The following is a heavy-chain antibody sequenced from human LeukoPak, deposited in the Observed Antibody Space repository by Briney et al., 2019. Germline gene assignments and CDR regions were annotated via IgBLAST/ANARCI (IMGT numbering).Heavy chain of an antibody. J-gene: IGHJ4*02. CDR2: INAGNGNT. Sequence: ASVKVSCKASGYTFTSYAMHWVRQAPGQRLEWMGWINAGNGNTKYSQKFQGRVTITRDTSTSTVYMELSSLRSEDTAVYYCAVRGWAPGNLYFDYWGQGTLVTVSS. V-gene: IGHV1-3*01. CDR1: GYTFTSYA. CDR3: AVRGWAPGNLYFDY. D-gene: IGHD1-14*01.